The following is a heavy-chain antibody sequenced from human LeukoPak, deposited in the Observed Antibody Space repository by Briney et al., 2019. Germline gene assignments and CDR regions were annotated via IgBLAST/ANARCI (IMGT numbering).Heavy chain of an antibody. CDR2: IYTRGST. Sequence: PSETLSLTCTVSGCSISSGGYYWTWIPQPAGKGLEWIGRIYTRGSTNYNASLKSRVTISVDTSKNQFSLKLSSVTAADTAVYYCARRPQAGALFDYWGQGTLVTVSS. J-gene: IGHJ4*02. CDR1: GCSISSGGYY. CDR3: ARRPQAGALFDY. V-gene: IGHV4-61*02.